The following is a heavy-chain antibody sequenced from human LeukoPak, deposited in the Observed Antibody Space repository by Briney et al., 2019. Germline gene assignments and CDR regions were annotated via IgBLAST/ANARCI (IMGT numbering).Heavy chain of an antibody. D-gene: IGHD3-10*01. CDR2: TSSDGSLE. CDR1: GFNFSNYA. CDR3: VKDIWFGDGFDS. J-gene: IGHJ4*02. V-gene: IGHV3-30*18. Sequence: GGSLRLSCEGSGFNFSNYAMNWDRQPPGKGMEWVSVTSSDGSLEFYVDSVNGRFSISRDNSKNTLYLQMNRLRAEDTAIYYCVKDIWFGDGFDSWGRGTLVTVSS.